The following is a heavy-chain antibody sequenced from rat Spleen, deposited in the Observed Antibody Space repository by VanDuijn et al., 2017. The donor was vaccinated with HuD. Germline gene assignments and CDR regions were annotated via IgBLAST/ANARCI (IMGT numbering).Heavy chain of an antibody. V-gene: IGHV5-58*01. CDR1: GFTFSRYW. Sequence: EVQLAETGGGLVQPGRSLKLSCVASGFTFSRYWMYWVRQAPGKGLEWVSSISNDGGTTYYPDSVKGRFTISRDNAKNTLYLQMDSLRSEDTATYSCARQITTRDYFDYWGQGVMVTVSS. CDR2: ISNDGGTT. D-gene: IGHD1-10*01. J-gene: IGHJ2*01. CDR3: ARQITTRDYFDY.